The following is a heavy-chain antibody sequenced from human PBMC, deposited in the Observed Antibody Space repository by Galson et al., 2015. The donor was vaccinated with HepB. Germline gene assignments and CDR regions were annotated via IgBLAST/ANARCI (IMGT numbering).Heavy chain of an antibody. J-gene: IGHJ4*02. Sequence: SLRLSCAASGFTFSSYWMHWVRQAPGKGLVWVSRINSDGSSTSYADSVKGRFTISRDNAKNTLYLQMNSLRAEDTAVYYCARELRYFDWDPVWGQGTLVTVSS. CDR1: GFTFSSYW. CDR3: ARELRYFDWDPV. V-gene: IGHV3-74*01. D-gene: IGHD3-9*01. CDR2: INSDGSST.